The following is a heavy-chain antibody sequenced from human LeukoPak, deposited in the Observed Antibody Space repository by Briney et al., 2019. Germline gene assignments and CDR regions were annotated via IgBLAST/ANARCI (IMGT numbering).Heavy chain of an antibody. J-gene: IGHJ3*02. Sequence: GESLKISCKGSGYSFTSYRIGWVRQMPGKGLEWMGIIYPGDSDTRYRPSFQGQVTISADKSVSTAYLQWSSLKASDTAMYYCARHGRGSRSPNAFDIWGQGTMVSVSS. CDR1: GYSFTSYR. CDR2: IYPGDSDT. V-gene: IGHV5-51*01. CDR3: ARHGRGSRSPNAFDI. D-gene: IGHD3-10*01.